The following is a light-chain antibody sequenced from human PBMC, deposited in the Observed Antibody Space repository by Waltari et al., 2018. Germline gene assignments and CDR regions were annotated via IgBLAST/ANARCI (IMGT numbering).Light chain of an antibody. V-gene: IGLV1-44*01. CDR2: SND. CDR3: AVWDDSLSGWV. Sequence: QSVLTQPPSASGTPGQRVTISCSGSSSNIGSNLVNWYQQYTGTAPKLLIFSNDQRRSGVPDRFSGSKSGTSASLAISGLQSEDEADYYCAVWDDSLSGWVFGGGTKLTAL. CDR1: SSNIGSNL. J-gene: IGLJ3*02.